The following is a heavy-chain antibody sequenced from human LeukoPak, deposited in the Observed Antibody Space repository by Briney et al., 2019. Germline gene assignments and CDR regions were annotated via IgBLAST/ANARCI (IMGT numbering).Heavy chain of an antibody. D-gene: IGHD3-3*01. CDR1: GFTFSSYA. CDR3: AKDLVMGALFGVVTT. CDR2: ISGSGGGT. J-gene: IGHJ4*02. V-gene: IGHV3-23*01. Sequence: GGSLRLSCAATGFTFSSYAMSWVRQAPGKGLEWVSAISGSGGGTYYADSVKGRFTISRDNSKNTLYLQMNSLRAEVTAVYYCAKDLVMGALFGVVTTGGQGTLVTVSS.